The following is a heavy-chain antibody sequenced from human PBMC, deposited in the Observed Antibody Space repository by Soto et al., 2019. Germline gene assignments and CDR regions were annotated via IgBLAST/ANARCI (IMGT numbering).Heavy chain of an antibody. V-gene: IGHV3-9*01. J-gene: IGHJ4*02. CDR2: ISWNSGSI. D-gene: IGHD3-3*01. CDR1: GFTFDDYA. CDR3: AKDADITIFGVVNF. Sequence: GGSLRLSCAASGFTFDDYAMHWVRQAPGKGLEWVSGISWNSGSIGYADSVKGRFTISRDNAKNSLYLQMNSLRAEDTALYYCAKDADITIFGVVNFWGQGTLVTVS.